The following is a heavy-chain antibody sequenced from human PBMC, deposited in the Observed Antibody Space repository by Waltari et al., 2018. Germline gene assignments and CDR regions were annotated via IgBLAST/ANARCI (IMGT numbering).Heavy chain of an antibody. D-gene: IGHD1-1*01. J-gene: IGHJ6*02. CDR1: GGTFSTYA. CDR2: IIPIFGTT. Sequence: QVQLMQSGAEVKKPGSSVKVSCKASGGTFSTYAISWVRQAPGQGLEWMGGIIPIFGTTNYARKFQGRVTVTADESTSTAYMELSSLRSEDTAVYYCARSRLGPNEGDYYYGMDVWGQGTTVTVSS. V-gene: IGHV1-69*01. CDR3: ARSRLGPNEGDYYYGMDV.